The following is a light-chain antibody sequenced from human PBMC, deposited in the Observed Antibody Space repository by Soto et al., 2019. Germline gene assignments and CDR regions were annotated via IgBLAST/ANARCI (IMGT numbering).Light chain of an antibody. CDR3: QHYNNWPPQT. Sequence: EIVMTQSPATLSVSPGERATLSYRASQSVSSNLAWYQQKPGQPPRLLIYGASTRATGIPARCSGSGSGTEFTLTISSLQSADFAVYYCQHYNNWPPQTFGGGTKVEIK. V-gene: IGKV3-15*01. CDR2: GAS. J-gene: IGKJ4*01. CDR1: QSVSSN.